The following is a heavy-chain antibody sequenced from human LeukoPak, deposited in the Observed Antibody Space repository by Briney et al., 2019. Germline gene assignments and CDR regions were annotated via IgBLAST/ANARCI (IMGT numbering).Heavy chain of an antibody. V-gene: IGHV4-61*02. J-gene: IGHJ5*02. CDR2: FYTSGTP. D-gene: IGHD3-22*01. Sequence: PSETLSLTCTVSGGSISRGSYHWNWIRQPAGKGLEWTGRFYTSGTPNYNPSLKSRVTILVDTSRNQFSLKVSSVTAADTAVYYCARAGTYDSLISWGQGTLVTVSS. CDR1: GGSISRGSYH. CDR3: ARAGTYDSLIS.